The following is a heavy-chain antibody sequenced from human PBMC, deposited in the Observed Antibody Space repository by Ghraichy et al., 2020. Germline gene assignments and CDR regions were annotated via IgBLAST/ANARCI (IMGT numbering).Heavy chain of an antibody. V-gene: IGHV4-39*01. Sequence: SETLSLTCTVSGGSISSSSYYWGWIRQPPGKGLEWIGSIYYSGSTYYNPSLKSRVTISVDTSKNQFSLKLSSVTAADTAVYYCARTKSTYGGNFGGDFDIWGQGTMVTVSS. CDR3: ARTKSTYGGNFGGDFDI. D-gene: IGHD4-23*01. J-gene: IGHJ3*02. CDR2: IYYSGST. CDR1: GGSISSSSYY.